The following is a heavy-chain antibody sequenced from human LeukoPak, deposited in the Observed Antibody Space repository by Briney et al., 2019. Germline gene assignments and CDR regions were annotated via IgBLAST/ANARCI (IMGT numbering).Heavy chain of an antibody. Sequence: GGSLRLSCAASGFTFSSCSMNWVRQAPGKGLEWVSSIGSSSSYIYYADSVKGRFTISRDNAKNSLYLQMNSLRAEDTAVYYCARGSKITSAFDYWGQGTLVTVSS. CDR2: IGSSSSYI. J-gene: IGHJ4*02. V-gene: IGHV3-21*01. CDR3: ARGSKITSAFDY. D-gene: IGHD2-2*01. CDR1: GFTFSSCS.